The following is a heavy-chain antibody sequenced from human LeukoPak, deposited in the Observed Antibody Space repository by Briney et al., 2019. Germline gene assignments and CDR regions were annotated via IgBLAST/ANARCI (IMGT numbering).Heavy chain of an antibody. CDR3: AGGRCDFWSGAIDY. D-gene: IGHD3-3*01. Sequence: GGSLRLSCAASGFTFSSYAMSWVRQAPGKGLEWVSAISGSGGSTYYADSVKGRFTIPRDNSKNTLYLQMNSLRAEDTAVYYCAGGRCDFWSGAIDYWGQGTLVTVSS. CDR1: GFTFSSYA. J-gene: IGHJ4*02. V-gene: IGHV3-23*01. CDR2: ISGSGGST.